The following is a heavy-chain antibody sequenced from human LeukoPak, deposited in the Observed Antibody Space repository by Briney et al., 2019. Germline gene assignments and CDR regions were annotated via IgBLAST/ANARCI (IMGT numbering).Heavy chain of an antibody. CDR2: IWYDGSNK. J-gene: IGHJ4*02. V-gene: IGHV3-33*01. CDR3: ARDATVTYYYDSSGYNPYFDY. Sequence: GGSLRLSCAASGFTFSSYGMHWVRQAPGKGLEWAAVIWYDGSNKYYADSVKGRFTISRDNSKNTLYLQMNSLRAEDTAVYYCARDATVTYYYDSSGYNPYFDYWGQGTLVTVSS. D-gene: IGHD3-22*01. CDR1: GFTFSSYG.